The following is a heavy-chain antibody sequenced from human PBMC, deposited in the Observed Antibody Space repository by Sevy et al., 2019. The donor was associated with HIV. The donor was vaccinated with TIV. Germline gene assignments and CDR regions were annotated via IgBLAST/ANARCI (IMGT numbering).Heavy chain of an antibody. CDR1: GYSISSGYY. D-gene: IGHD6-6*01. V-gene: IGHV4-38-2*01. Sequence: SQTLSLTCAVSGYSISSGYYWGWIRQPPGKGLEWIGSIYHRGSTYYNPSLKSRVTISVDTSMNQFSLKLSSVTAADTAVYYCARPGRSSSSFYFDYWGQGTLVTVSS. CDR2: IYHRGST. J-gene: IGHJ4*02. CDR3: ARPGRSSSSFYFDY.